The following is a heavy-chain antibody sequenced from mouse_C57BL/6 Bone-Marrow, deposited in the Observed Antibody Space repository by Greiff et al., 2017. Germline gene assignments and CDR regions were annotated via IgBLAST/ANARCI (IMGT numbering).Heavy chain of an antibody. J-gene: IGHJ4*01. V-gene: IGHV10-3*01. CDR1: GFTFNTYA. CDR3: VSSSGLYYYAMDY. CDR2: ISSKSSNYAS. Sequence: EVKLMESGGGLVQPKGSLKLSCAASGFTFNTYAMHWVRQAPGKGLEWVARISSKSSNYASYYADSVKDRFTIYRDDSQSMLYLQMNNLKTEDSAMYYCVSSSGLYYYAMDYWGQGTSVTVSS. D-gene: IGHD3-2*02.